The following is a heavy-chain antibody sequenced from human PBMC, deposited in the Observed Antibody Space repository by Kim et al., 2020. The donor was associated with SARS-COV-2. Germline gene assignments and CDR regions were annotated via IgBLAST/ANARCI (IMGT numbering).Heavy chain of an antibody. J-gene: IGHJ5*02. CDR1: GGTFSSYA. D-gene: IGHD3-16*01. Sequence: SVKVSCKASGGTFSSYAISWVRQAPGQGLEWMGRIIPILGIANYAQKFQGRVTITADKSTSTAYMELSSLKSEDTAVYYCARDLPLKFGGVNGADWFDPWGQGTLVTVSS. CDR2: IIPILGIA. V-gene: IGHV1-69*04. CDR3: ARDLPLKFGGVNGADWFDP.